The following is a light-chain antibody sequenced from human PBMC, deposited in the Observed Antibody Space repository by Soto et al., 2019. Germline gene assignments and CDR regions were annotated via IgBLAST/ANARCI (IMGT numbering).Light chain of an antibody. J-gene: IGLJ2*01. CDR1: SHDVGGYDY. V-gene: IGLV2-11*01. CDR3: CSYAGTYTFVV. Sequence: QSAPTQPRSVSGSPGQSVTISCTGTSHDVGGYDYVSWYQQSPGKAPKLIIYDVIERPSGVPDHFSGSKSGNTASLTISGVQAEDEGDYYCCSYAGTYTFVVFGGGTKVTVL. CDR2: DVI.